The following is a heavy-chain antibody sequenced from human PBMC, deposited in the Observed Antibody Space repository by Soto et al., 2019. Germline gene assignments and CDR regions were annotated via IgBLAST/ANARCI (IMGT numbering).Heavy chain of an antibody. CDR3: ASVPGHGYYPYPDYYYYMDV. D-gene: IGHD4-17*01. CDR2: IYYSGST. Sequence: QVQLQESGPGLVKPSQTLSLTCTVSGGSISSGGYYWSWIRQHPGKGLEWIGYIYYSGSTYYNPSLKSRVNISVDTSKTQFSLKLSAVTAADTAVYYCASVPGHGYYPYPDYYYYMDVWGTGTPVTVSS. V-gene: IGHV4-31*03. CDR1: GGSISSGGYY. J-gene: IGHJ6*03.